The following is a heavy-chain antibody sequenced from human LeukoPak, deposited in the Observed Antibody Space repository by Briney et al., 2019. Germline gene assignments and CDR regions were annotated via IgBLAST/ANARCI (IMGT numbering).Heavy chain of an antibody. CDR3: ASRRDSGSFGADY. J-gene: IGHJ4*02. CDR2: IKGDGSEK. D-gene: IGHD1-26*01. CDR1: GFTFSSYW. V-gene: IGHV3-7*03. Sequence: GGSLRLSCAASGFTFSSYWMTWVRQAPGKGLEWVADIKGDGSEKRCEDSVKGRFTVSRDNAKNSLYLQMNSLRVEDTAVYYCASRRDSGSFGADYWGQGTLVTVSS.